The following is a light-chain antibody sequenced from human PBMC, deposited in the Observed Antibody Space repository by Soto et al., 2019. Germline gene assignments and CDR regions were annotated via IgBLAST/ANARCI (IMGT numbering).Light chain of an antibody. Sequence: EIVMTQSPATMSVSPGERATLSCRAIQSVNSNLAWYQQKPGHSPRLLIYGASTRVTGIPARFSGSGSGTEFTLTISSLQSEDFAIYYCQQHNSWPPVFGQGTKLEIK. J-gene: IGKJ2*01. V-gene: IGKV3-15*01. CDR1: QSVNSN. CDR2: GAS. CDR3: QQHNSWPPV.